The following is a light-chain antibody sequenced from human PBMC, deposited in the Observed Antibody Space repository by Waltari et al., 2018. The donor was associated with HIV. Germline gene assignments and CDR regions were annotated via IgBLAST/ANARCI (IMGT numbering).Light chain of an antibody. V-gene: IGLV2-14*01. CDR2: DVS. J-gene: IGLJ1*01. Sequence: SAMTHPASVSGSPGLSITISCTGTSIGFGGYNSVPWYQQRPGKAHKLMIYDVSNRPSGVSNRFSGSKSGNTASLTISGLQAEDEADYYCSSYTSSSTRDFGTGTKVTVL. CDR3: SSYTSSSTRD. CDR1: SIGFGGYNS.